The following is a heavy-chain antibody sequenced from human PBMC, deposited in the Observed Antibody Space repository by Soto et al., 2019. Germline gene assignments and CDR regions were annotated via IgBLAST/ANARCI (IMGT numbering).Heavy chain of an antibody. Sequence: GASVKVSCKASGYTFTSYGSSWVRQAPGQGLERMGGFDPEDGETIYAQKFQGRVTMTEDTSTDTAYMELSSLRSEDTAVYYCATRSSASTTAAGTDYYGMDVWGQGTTVTVSS. CDR1: GYTFTSYG. D-gene: IGHD6-13*01. CDR3: ATRSSASTTAAGTDYYGMDV. CDR2: FDPEDGET. V-gene: IGHV1-24*01. J-gene: IGHJ6*02.